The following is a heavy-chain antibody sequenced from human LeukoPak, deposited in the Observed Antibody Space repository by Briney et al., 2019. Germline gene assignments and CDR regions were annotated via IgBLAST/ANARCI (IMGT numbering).Heavy chain of an antibody. CDR2: ISYDGSNK. J-gene: IGHJ4*02. D-gene: IGHD1-1*01. CDR3: AKEVRRALDY. V-gene: IGHV3-30*18. Sequence: PGRSLRLSCAASGFTFSSYGMHWVRQAPGKGLEWVAVISYDGSNKYYADSVKGRFTISRDNSKNTLYLQMNSLRAEDTAVYYCAKEVRRALDYWGQGTLVTVSS. CDR1: GFTFSSYG.